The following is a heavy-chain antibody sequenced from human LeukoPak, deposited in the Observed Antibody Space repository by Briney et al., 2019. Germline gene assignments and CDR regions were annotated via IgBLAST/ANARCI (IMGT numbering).Heavy chain of an antibody. J-gene: IGHJ3*02. Sequence: ASVKVSFTASGGTFSIYAISWVRQAPGQGLEWMGGIIPIFGTANYAQKFQGRVTITADESTSTAYMELSSLRSEDTAVYYCARIGIDTAMATDAFDIWGQGTMVTVSS. V-gene: IGHV1-69*13. CDR3: ARIGIDTAMATDAFDI. D-gene: IGHD5-18*01. CDR1: GGTFSIYA. CDR2: IIPIFGTA.